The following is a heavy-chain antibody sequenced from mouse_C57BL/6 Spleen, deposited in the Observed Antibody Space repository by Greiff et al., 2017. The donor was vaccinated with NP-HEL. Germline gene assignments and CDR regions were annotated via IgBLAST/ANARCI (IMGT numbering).Heavy chain of an antibody. CDR1: GYTFTSYT. V-gene: IGHV1-4*01. D-gene: IGHD1-1*01. CDR2: INPCSGYT. Sequence: VQLQQSGAELARPGASVKMSCKASGYTFTSYTMHWVKQRPGQGLEWIGYINPCSGYTKYNQKFKDKATLTADKSSSTAYMQLSSLTSEDSAVYYCARDGFITTVVATPYFDCWGQGTTLTVAS. CDR3: ARDGFITTVVATPYFDC. J-gene: IGHJ2*01.